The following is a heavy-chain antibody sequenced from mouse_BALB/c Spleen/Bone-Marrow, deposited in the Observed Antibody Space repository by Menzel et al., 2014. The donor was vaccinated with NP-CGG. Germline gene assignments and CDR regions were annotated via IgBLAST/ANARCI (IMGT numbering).Heavy chain of an antibody. CDR1: GFTFSNFG. CDR3: AREDYDGPVDD. CDR2: ITRGSTII. Sequence: EVKLEESGGGLVQPGGSRKLSCAASGFTFSNFGMHWIRQAPEKGLEWVAYITRGSTIIYYADTVRGRSTISRDNPKSTLFLQMTSLRSEDSAMYYCAREDYDGPVDDWGHGTSVTVSS. D-gene: IGHD2-4*01. V-gene: IGHV5-17*02. J-gene: IGHJ4*01.